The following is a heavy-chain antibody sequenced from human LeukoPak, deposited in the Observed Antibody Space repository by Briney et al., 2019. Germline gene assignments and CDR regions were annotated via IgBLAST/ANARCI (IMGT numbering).Heavy chain of an antibody. CDR2: INPSGGST. Sequence: ASVKVSCEASGYTFTSYYMHWVRQAPGQGLEWMGIINPSGGSTSYAQKFQGRVTMTRDMSTSTVYMELSSLRSEDTAVYYCARVARNYVWGSYREGYFDYWGQGTLVTVSS. J-gene: IGHJ4*02. V-gene: IGHV1-46*01. CDR1: GYTFTSYY. D-gene: IGHD3-16*02. CDR3: ARVARNYVWGSYREGYFDY.